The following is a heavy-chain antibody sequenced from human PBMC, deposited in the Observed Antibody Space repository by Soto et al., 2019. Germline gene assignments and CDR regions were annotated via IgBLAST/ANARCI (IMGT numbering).Heavy chain of an antibody. V-gene: IGHV3-48*02. Sequence: GGSLRLSCAASGFTFSSYSMNWVRQAPGKGLEWVSYISSSSSTIYYADSVKGRFTISRDNAKNSLYLQMNSLRDEDTAVYYCARDVRDYCTNGVCRPVGFVYWGQGTLVTVSS. CDR3: ARDVRDYCTNGVCRPVGFVY. CDR1: GFTFSSYS. J-gene: IGHJ4*02. CDR2: ISSSSSTI. D-gene: IGHD2-8*01.